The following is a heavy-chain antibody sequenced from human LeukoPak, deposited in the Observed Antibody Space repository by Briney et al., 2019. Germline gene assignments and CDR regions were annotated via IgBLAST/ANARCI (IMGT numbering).Heavy chain of an antibody. CDR1: GFTFSSYS. J-gene: IGHJ4*02. CDR2: ISSSSSYI. CDR3: AREQEMRPDY. Sequence: PGGSLRLSCAASGFTFSSYSMNWVRQAPGKGLEWVSSISSSSSYIYYADSVKGRFTISRDNAKNSLYLQMNSLRADDTAVYFCAREQEMRPDYWGQGTLATVSS. V-gene: IGHV3-21*01.